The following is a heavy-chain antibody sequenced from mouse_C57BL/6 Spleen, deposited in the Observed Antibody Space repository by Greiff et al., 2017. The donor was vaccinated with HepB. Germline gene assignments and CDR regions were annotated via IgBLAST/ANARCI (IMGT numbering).Heavy chain of an antibody. Sequence: EVRLVESGEGLVKPGGSLKLSCAASGFTFSSYAMSWVRQTPEKRLEWVAYISSGGDYIYYADTVKGRFTISRDIARNTLYLQMSSLKSEDTAMYYCTRDTTVVFDYWGQGTTLTVSS. J-gene: IGHJ2*01. CDR2: ISSGGDYI. CDR3: TRDTTVVFDY. D-gene: IGHD1-1*01. CDR1: GFTFSSYA. V-gene: IGHV5-9-1*02.